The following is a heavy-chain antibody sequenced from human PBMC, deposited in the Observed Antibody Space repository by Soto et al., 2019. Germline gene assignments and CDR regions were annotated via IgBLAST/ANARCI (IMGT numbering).Heavy chain of an antibody. CDR3: AKQPDIVVVPAAIWFDP. CDR2: ISGSGGST. D-gene: IGHD2-2*01. V-gene: IGHV3-23*01. Sequence: EVQLLESGGGLVQPGGSLRLSCAASGFTFSSYAMSWVRQAPGKGLEWVSAISGSGGSTYYADSVKGRFTIPRDNSKNTLYLQMNSLRAEDTAVYYCAKQPDIVVVPAAIWFDPWGQGTLVTVSS. J-gene: IGHJ5*02. CDR1: GFTFSSYA.